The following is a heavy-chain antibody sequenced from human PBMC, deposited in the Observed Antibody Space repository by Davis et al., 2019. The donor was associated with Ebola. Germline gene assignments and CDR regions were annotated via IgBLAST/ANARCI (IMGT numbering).Heavy chain of an antibody. D-gene: IGHD2/OR15-2a*01. CDR3: AVLAGY. CDR2: LFYSGST. CDR1: GGSVKSHY. V-gene: IGHV4-59*02. J-gene: IGHJ4*02. Sequence: SETLSLTCTVSGGSVKSHYWSWIRQPPGKGLDWIGYLFYSGSTNYNPSLTSRATISLATPNNQVSLKLSSVTAADTAIYYCAVLAGYWGQGTLVIVSS.